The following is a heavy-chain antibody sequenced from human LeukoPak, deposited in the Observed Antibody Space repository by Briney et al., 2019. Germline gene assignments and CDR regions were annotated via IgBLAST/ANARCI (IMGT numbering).Heavy chain of an antibody. CDR3: ARGNFQQDYDFWSGYYDYYYGMDV. CDR1: GSSISSYY. Sequence: KPSETLSLTCTVSGSSISSYYWSWIRQPPGKGLEWIGYIYYSGSTNYNPSLKSRVTISVDTSKNQFSLKLSSVTAADTAVYYCARGNFQQDYDFWSGYYDYYYGMDVWGQGTTVTVSS. V-gene: IGHV4-59*01. J-gene: IGHJ6*02. CDR2: IYYSGST. D-gene: IGHD3-3*01.